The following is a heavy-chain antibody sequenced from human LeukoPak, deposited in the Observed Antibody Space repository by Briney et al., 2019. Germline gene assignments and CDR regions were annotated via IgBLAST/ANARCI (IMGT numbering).Heavy chain of an antibody. V-gene: IGHV4-39*07. J-gene: IGHJ4*02. CDR3: ARVVRYDILTGLPAFDY. Sequence: SETLSLTFTVSGGSISSSSYNWGWIRQPPGKGLEWIGNIYYRGSTSYNPSLNSRVTISVDTSKNQFSLKLSSVTAADTAVYYCARVVRYDILTGLPAFDYWGQGTLVTVSS. CDR1: GGSISSSSYN. CDR2: IYYRGST. D-gene: IGHD3-9*01.